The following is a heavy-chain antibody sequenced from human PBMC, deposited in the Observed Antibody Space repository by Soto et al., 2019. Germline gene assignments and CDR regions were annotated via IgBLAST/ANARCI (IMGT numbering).Heavy chain of an antibody. V-gene: IGHV1-3*01. CDR1: GYTFTIYA. CDR2: INAGNGNT. J-gene: IGHJ4*02. CDR3: AKSATVSAAIAY. D-gene: IGHD2-2*02. Sequence: ASVKVSWKASGYTFTIYAMHWVRQAPGQRLEWMGWINAGNGNTKYSQKFQGRVTITRDTSASTAYMELSSLRSEDTAVYYCAKSATVSAAIAYWGQGTLVTVSS.